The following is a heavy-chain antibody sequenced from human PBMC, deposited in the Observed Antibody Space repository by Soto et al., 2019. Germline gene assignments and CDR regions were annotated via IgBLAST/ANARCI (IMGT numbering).Heavy chain of an antibody. Sequence: ASVKGYCKASGYSFTSYGISWVRQAPGQGLEWMGWISAYNGNTNYAQKLQGRVTMTTDPSTSTAYIALRSLRSDDTAVFSCARGRGGYSYTKAFDFWGKG. CDR2: ISAYNGNT. CDR1: GYSFTSYG. D-gene: IGHD3-22*01. V-gene: IGHV1-18*01. J-gene: IGHJ3*01. CDR3: ARGRGGYSYTKAFDF.